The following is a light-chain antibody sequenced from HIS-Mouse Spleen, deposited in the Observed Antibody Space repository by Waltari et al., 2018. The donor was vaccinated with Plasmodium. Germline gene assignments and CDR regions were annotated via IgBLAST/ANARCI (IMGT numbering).Light chain of an antibody. CDR1: QSVSSY. Sequence: EIVLTPSPATLSLSPGERSTLSCRASQSVSSYLAWYQQKPGQAPRLLIYEASNRATGIPARFSGSGSGTDFTLTISSLEPEDFAVYYCQQRSNWPPTFGQGTRLEIK. CDR2: EAS. CDR3: QQRSNWPPT. J-gene: IGKJ5*01. V-gene: IGKV3-11*01.